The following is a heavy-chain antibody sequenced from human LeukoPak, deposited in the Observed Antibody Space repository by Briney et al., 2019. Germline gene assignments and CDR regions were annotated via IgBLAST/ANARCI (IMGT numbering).Heavy chain of an antibody. D-gene: IGHD3-10*01. Sequence: GGSLRLSCSTSGFSFSTYAMGWVRQAPGKGLEWVSTITGGGGTTYYADSVKGRFTISRDNSKNTLYLQMNSLRAEDTAVYYCTRDLNDYYGSGSSYNWFDPWGQGTLVTVSS. J-gene: IGHJ5*02. CDR2: ITGGGGTT. CDR3: TRDLNDYYGSGSSYNWFDP. CDR1: GFSFSTYA. V-gene: IGHV3-23*01.